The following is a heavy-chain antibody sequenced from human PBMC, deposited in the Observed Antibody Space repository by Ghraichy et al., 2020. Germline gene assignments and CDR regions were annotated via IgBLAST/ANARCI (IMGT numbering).Heavy chain of an antibody. J-gene: IGHJ6*03. Sequence: SQTLSLTCTVSGGSISSGGYYWSWIRQHPGKGLEWIGYIYYSGSTYYNPSLKSRVTISVDTSKNQFSLKLSSVTAADTAVYYCASTAFYGSGSYTGLEYYYYMDVWGKGTTVTVSS. V-gene: IGHV4-31*02. CDR3: ASTAFYGSGSYTGLEYYYYMDV. CDR2: IYYSGST. D-gene: IGHD3-10*01. CDR1: GGSISSGGYY.